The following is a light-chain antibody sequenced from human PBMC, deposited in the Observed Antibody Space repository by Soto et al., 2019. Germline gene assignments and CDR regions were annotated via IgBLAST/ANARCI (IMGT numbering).Light chain of an antibody. Sequence: ARNSTASGSRVHLHCITIFCTETNSDVGSYNLVSWYQQHPGKAPKLVIYKGSERPSGVSNRFSGSKSGNTASLTISGLQAVDEADYYCCSYAGSITFYVFGTGTKVTVL. CDR3: CSYAGSITFYV. CDR2: KGS. CDR1: NSDVGSYNL. J-gene: IGLJ1*01. V-gene: IGLV2-23*01.